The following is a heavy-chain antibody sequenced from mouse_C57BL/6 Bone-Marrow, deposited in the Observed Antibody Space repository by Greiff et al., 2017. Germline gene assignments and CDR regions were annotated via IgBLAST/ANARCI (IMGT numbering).Heavy chain of an antibody. V-gene: IGHV1-15*01. Sequence: QVHVKQSGAELVRPGASVTLSCKASGYTFTDYEMHWVKQTPVHGLEWIGAIDPETGGTAYNQKFKGKAILTADKSSSTAYMELRSLTSEDSAVYYCTRKGISTPFDYWGQGTTLTVSS. CDR3: TRKGISTPFDY. CDR1: GYTFTDYE. D-gene: IGHD2-1*01. CDR2: IDPETGGT. J-gene: IGHJ2*01.